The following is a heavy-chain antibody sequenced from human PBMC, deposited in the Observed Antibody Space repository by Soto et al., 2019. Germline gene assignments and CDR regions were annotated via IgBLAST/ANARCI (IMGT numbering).Heavy chain of an antibody. CDR2: ISYDGSNK. V-gene: IGHV3-30*18. D-gene: IGHD4-17*01. CDR3: AKDQRAVTTYYYYGMDV. CDR1: GFTFSSYG. J-gene: IGHJ6*02. Sequence: ESGGGVVQPGRSLRLSCAASGFTFSSYGMHWVRQAPGKGLEWVAVISYDGSNKYYADSVKGRFTISRDNSKNTLYLQMNSLRAEDTAVYYCAKDQRAVTTYYYYGMDVWGQGTTVTVSS.